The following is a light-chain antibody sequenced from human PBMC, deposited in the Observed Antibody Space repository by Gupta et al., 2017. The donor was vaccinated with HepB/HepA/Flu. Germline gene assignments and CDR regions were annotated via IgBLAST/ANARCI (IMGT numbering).Light chain of an antibody. V-gene: IGLV1-51*02. CDR1: SSNFENKY. CDR2: END. Sequence: QSVLTQPPSVSAAPGQKVTISCSGSSSNFENKYVSWYQQLPGTAPKLLIYENDKRPSGIPARCSGSNSGTSATLGITGLQTGDEADYYCQTWDSVFGGGPKLTVL. CDR3: QTWDSV. J-gene: IGLJ3*02.